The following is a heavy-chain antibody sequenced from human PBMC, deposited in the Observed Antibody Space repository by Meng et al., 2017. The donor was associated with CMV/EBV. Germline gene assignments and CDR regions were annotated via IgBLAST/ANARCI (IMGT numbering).Heavy chain of an antibody. D-gene: IGHD3-3*01. V-gene: IGHV1-46*01. CDR2: INPSGGST. CDR1: GYTFTSYY. CDR3: ARRGVVIGDFDY. J-gene: IGHJ4*02. Sequence: ASVKVSCKASGYTFTSYYMHWVRQAPGQGLEWMGKINPSGGSTSYAQKFQGRVTMTRDTSTSTVYMELSSLRSEDTAVYYCARRGVVIGDFDYWGQGTLVTVSS.